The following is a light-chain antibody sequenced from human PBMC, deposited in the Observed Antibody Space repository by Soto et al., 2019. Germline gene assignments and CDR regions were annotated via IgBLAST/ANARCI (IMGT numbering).Light chain of an antibody. CDR2: GAS. Sequence: EIVMTQSPATLSVSPGERATLSCRASQTVSSNLAWYQQKPGQAPRLLIYGASSRATGIPDRFSGSGSGTDSTLTISRLEPEDFAVYYCQQYGSSLTSGQGT. CDR1: QTVSSN. CDR3: QQYGSSLT. V-gene: IGKV3-20*01. J-gene: IGKJ1*01.